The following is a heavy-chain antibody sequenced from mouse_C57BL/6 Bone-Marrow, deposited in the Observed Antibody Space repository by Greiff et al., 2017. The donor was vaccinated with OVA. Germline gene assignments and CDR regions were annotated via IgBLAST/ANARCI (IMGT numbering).Heavy chain of an antibody. D-gene: IGHD2-1*01. CDR1: GFTFSDYY. CDR2: ISNGGGST. Sequence: EVQLQQSGGGLVQPGGSLKLSCAASGFTFSDYYMYWVRQTPEKRLEWVAYISNGGGSTYYPDTVKGRFTISRDNAKNTLYLQMSRLKSEDTAMYYCARHERNGNYPLAYWGQGTLVTVSA. J-gene: IGHJ3*01. CDR3: ARHERNGNYPLAY. V-gene: IGHV5-12*01.